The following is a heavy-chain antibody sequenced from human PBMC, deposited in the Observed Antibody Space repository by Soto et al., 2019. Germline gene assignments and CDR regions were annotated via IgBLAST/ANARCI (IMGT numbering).Heavy chain of an antibody. Sequence: GGSLRLSCAASGFTFSSYWMSWVRQAPGKGLEWVANINQEGSEKYYVDSVKGRFTISRDNAKNSPYLQMSSLGAEDTAVYYCARELVVGPAEYFQHWGQGTLVTVSS. V-gene: IGHV3-7*01. CDR2: INQEGSEK. D-gene: IGHD3-22*01. J-gene: IGHJ1*01. CDR3: ARELVVGPAEYFQH. CDR1: GFTFSSYW.